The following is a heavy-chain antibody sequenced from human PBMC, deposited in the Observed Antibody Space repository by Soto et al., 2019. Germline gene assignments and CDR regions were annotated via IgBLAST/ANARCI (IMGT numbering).Heavy chain of an antibody. J-gene: IGHJ6*03. CDR3: ARATYYYGSGSHGADYYYYYMDV. Sequence: TLSLTCTVSGGSISSYYWSWIRQPPGKGLEWIGYIYYSGSTNYNPSLKSRVTISVDTSKNQFSLKLSSVTAADTAVYYCARATYYYGSGSHGADYYYYYMDVWGKGTTVTVSS. CDR1: GGSISSYY. V-gene: IGHV4-59*01. D-gene: IGHD3-10*01. CDR2: IYYSGST.